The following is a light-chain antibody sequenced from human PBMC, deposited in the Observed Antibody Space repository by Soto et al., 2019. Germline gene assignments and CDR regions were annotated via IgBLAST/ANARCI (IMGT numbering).Light chain of an antibody. Sequence: QSALTQPASVSGSAGQSITISCSGTMRDVGAYNLVSWYQQHPGTAPKLIIYEVRNRPSGISSRFSGSRSGNTASLTISGLQSEDEGDYYCSAYTDRSTLGFGGGTKLTVL. CDR2: EVR. V-gene: IGLV2-14*01. CDR1: MRDVGAYNL. CDR3: SAYTDRSTLG. J-gene: IGLJ3*02.